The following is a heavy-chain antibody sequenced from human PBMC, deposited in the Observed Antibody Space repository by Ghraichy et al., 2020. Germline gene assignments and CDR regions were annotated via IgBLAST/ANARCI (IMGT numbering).Heavy chain of an antibody. CDR3: ARGWGILLDPYSSGWFNRLYPSYYYGMDV. J-gene: IGHJ6*02. CDR1: GYTFTSYD. D-gene: IGHD6-19*01. V-gene: IGHV1-8*01. Sequence: ASVKVSCKASGYTFTSYDINWVRQATGQGLEWMGWMNPNSGNTGYAQKFQGRVTMTRNTSISTAYMELSSLRSEDTAVYYCARGWGILLDPYSSGWFNRLYPSYYYGMDVWGQGTTVTVSS. CDR2: MNPNSGNT.